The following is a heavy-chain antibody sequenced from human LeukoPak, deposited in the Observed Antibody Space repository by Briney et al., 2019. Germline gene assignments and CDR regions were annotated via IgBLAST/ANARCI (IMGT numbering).Heavy chain of an antibody. CDR1: GGSTSSGDYY. J-gene: IGHJ6*02. D-gene: IGHD4-23*01. V-gene: IGHV4-30-4*01. CDR3: AREDPGGYYYGMDV. Sequence: SETLSLTCTVSGGSTSSGDYYWSWIRQPPGKGLEWIGYIYYSGSTYYNPSLKSRVTISVDTSKNQFSLKLSSVTAADTAVYYCAREDPGGYYYGMDVWGQGTTVTVSS. CDR2: IYYSGST.